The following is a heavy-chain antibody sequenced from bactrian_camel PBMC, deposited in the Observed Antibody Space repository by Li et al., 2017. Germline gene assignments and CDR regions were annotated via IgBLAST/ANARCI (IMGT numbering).Heavy chain of an antibody. J-gene: IGHJ6*01. CDR3: VARPAAMRCSSASSFYTS. CDR2: IDTGTVDGST. CDR1: SYTSGC. D-gene: IGHD2*01. Sequence: DVQLVESGGDSVQAGGSLKLTCTYSYTSGCMAWFRQAPGRQREGVAVIDTGTVDGSTYYADSVKGRFTISRDNAKNTVYLEMNSLKPEDTAVYCCVARPAAMRCSSASSFYTSWGQGTQVTVS. V-gene: IGHV3S40*01.